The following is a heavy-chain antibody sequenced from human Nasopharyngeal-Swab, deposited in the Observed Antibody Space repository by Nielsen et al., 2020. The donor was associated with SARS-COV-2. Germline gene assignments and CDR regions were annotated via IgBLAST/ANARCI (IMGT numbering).Heavy chain of an antibody. D-gene: IGHD2-2*01. CDR2: IYSGGST. CDR3: ARRYCSSTSCPWGY. V-gene: IGHV3-53*01. CDR1: GFTVSSNY. J-gene: IGHJ4*02. Sequence: GGSLRLSCAASGFTVSSNYISWVRQAPGKGLEWVSVIYSGGSTYYADSVKGRFTISRDNSKNTLYLQMNSLRAEDTAVYYCARRYCSSTSCPWGYWGQGTLVTVSS.